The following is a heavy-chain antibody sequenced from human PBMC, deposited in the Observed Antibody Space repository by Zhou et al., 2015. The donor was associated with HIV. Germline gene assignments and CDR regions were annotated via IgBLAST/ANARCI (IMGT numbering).Heavy chain of an antibody. J-gene: IGHJ5*02. CDR3: ARGLLVAARSVLFSWFDP. D-gene: IGHD2-15*01. V-gene: IGHV1-69*01. CDR2: IIPIFGTA. CDR1: GGTFSSYA. Sequence: QVQLVQSGAEVKKPGSSVKVSCKASGGTFSSYAISWVRQAPGQGLEWMGGIIPIFGTANYAQKFQGRVTITADESTSTAYMELSSLRSEDTAVYYCARGLLVAARSVLFSWFDPWGQGTLVTVSS.